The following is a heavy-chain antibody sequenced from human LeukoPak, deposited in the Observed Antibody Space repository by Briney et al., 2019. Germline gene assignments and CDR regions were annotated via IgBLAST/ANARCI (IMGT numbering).Heavy chain of an antibody. J-gene: IGHJ5*02. V-gene: IGHV1-18*01. Sequence: AASVKVSCKASGYTFTSYGISWVRQAPGQGLEWMGWISAYNGNTNYAQKLQGRVTMTTDTSTSTAYMELRSLRSDDTAVYYCVRVVSSSPLNNWFDPWGQGTLVTVSS. CDR1: GYTFTSYG. D-gene: IGHD6-13*01. CDR2: ISAYNGNT. CDR3: VRVVSSSPLNNWFDP.